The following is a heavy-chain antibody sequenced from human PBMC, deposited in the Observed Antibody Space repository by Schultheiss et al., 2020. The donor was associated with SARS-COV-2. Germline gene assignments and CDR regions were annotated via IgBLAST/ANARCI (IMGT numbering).Heavy chain of an antibody. CDR3: AREGRWRYGMDV. V-gene: IGHV3-23*01. Sequence: GGSLRLSCAASGFTFSSYAMSWVRQAQGKGLEWVSAISGSGGSTYYEDSVKGRFTISRDNSKNTLYLKMTSLRAEDTAVYYCAREGRWRYGMDVWGQGTTVTVSS. CDR1: GFTFSSYA. D-gene: IGHD4-23*01. J-gene: IGHJ6*02. CDR2: ISGSGGST.